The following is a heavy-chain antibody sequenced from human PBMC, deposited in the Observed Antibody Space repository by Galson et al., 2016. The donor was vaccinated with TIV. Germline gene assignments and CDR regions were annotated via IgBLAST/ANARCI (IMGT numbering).Heavy chain of an antibody. CDR1: GYSFPSYW. J-gene: IGHJ4*02. D-gene: IGHD3-16*01. CDR3: ARFYDYLWGNFDY. Sequence: QSGAEVTKPGESLKISCKGSGYSFPSYWIGWVRQMPGKGLEWMGIIYPGDSDTRYSPSFQGQVTISADKSFSSAYLQWNSLKASDTAMYYCARFYDYLWGNFDYWGQGTLVTVSP. V-gene: IGHV5-51*03. CDR2: IYPGDSDT.